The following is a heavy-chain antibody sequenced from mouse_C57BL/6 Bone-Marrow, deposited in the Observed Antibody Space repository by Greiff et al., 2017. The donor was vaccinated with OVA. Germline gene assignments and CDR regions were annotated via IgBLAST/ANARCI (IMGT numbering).Heavy chain of an antibody. V-gene: IGHV1-19*01. CDR2: INPYNGGT. CDR3: ARGYYGSSYCAMDY. Sequence: EVKVVESGPVLVKPGASVKMSCKASGYTFTDYYMNWVKQSHGKSLEWIGVINPYNGGTSYNQKFKGKATLTVDKSSSTAYMELNSLTSEDSAVYYCARGYYGSSYCAMDYWGQGTSVTVSS. CDR1: GYTFTDYY. D-gene: IGHD1-1*01. J-gene: IGHJ4*01.